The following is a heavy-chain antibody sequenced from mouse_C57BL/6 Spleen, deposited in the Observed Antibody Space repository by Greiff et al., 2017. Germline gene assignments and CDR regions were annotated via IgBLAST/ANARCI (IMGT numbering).Heavy chain of an antibody. V-gene: IGHV2-2*01. CDR2: IWSGGST. CDR1: GFSLTSYG. CDR3: ARRDTMDD. J-gene: IGHJ4*01. Sequence: QVQLQQSGPGLVQPSQSLSITCTVSGFSLTSYGVHWVRQSPGKGLEWLGVIWSGGSTDYNAAFISRLSISKDNSKSQVFFKMNRLQAADTAIYYCARRDTMDDWGQGTTVTVSS.